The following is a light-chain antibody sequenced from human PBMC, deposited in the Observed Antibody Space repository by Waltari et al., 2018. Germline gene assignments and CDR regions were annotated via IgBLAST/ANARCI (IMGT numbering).Light chain of an antibody. Sequence: DIQMTQSPSSVSASVGDTVTITCRASQDINNWLAWFQQKPVKTPKLLISAASSLRSGVPSRFSGSGFETDFTLTISNLQPEDFAIYYCQKADSFPPYTFGQGTKVEIQ. CDR2: AAS. V-gene: IGKV1-12*01. CDR1: QDINNW. CDR3: QKADSFPPYT. J-gene: IGKJ2*01.